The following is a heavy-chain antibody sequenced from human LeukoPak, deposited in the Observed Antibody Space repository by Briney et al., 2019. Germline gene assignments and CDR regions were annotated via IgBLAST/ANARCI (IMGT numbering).Heavy chain of an antibody. Sequence: PGGSLRLSCAASGFTFSSYAMSWVRQATGKGLEWVSAISGSGGSTYYADSVKGRFTISRDNSNNTLYLQMNSLRAEDTAVYYCAKPMYYYDSSGYRIGAYYFDYWGQGTLVTVSS. CDR2: ISGSGGST. CDR1: GFTFSSYA. J-gene: IGHJ4*02. D-gene: IGHD3-22*01. CDR3: AKPMYYYDSSGYRIGAYYFDY. V-gene: IGHV3-23*01.